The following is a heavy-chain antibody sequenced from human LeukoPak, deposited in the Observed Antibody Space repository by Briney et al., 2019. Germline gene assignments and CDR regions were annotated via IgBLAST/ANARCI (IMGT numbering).Heavy chain of an antibody. CDR2: IYTSGST. CDR1: GGSISSGSYY. Sequence: SETLSLTCTVSGGSISSGSYYWSWIRQPAGKGLEWIGRIYTSGSTNYNPSLKSRVTISVDTSKNQFSLKLSSVTAADTAVYYCASGLSSSSGNDAFDIWGQGTMVTVSS. CDR3: ASGLSSSSGNDAFDI. D-gene: IGHD6-6*01. V-gene: IGHV4-61*02. J-gene: IGHJ3*02.